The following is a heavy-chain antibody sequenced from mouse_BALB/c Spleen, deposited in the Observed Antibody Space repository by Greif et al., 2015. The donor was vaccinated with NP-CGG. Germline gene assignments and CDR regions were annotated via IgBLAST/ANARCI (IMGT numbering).Heavy chain of an antibody. D-gene: IGHD1-1*01. J-gene: IGHJ3*01. V-gene: IGHV14-3*02. CDR1: GFNIKDTY. CDR2: IDPANGNT. Sequence: EVQLQQSGAEVVKPGASVKLSCTASGFNIKDTYVHWVRQRPEQGLEWMGRIDPANGNTKYDPKFQGKATITADTSSNTAYLQLSSLTSDDTAVYYCAPYFFGISVFAYWRQGTLVTVSA. CDR3: APYFFGISVFAY.